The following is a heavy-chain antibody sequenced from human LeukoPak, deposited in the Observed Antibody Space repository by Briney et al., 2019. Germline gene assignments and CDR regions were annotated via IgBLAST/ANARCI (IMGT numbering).Heavy chain of an antibody. D-gene: IGHD2-2*01. V-gene: IGHV4-30-2*01. CDR2: IHHSGST. CDR1: GGSISSGGYS. Sequence: PSQTLSLTCAVSGGSISSGGYSWSWIRQPPGKGLEWIGYIHHSGSTYYNPSLKSRVTISVDRSKNQFSLKLSSVTAADTAVYYCARYCSSTSCYGYWFDPWGQGTLVTVSS. J-gene: IGHJ5*02. CDR3: ARYCSSTSCYGYWFDP.